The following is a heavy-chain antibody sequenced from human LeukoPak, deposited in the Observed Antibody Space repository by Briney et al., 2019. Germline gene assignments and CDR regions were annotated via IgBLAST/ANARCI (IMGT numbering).Heavy chain of an antibody. CDR2: IYYSGST. D-gene: IGHD6-19*01. CDR3: ARFAAVDDAFDI. V-gene: IGHV4-61*08. CDR1: GGSISDAAYY. J-gene: IGHJ3*02. Sequence: SETLSLTCTVSGGSISDAAYYWSWIRQHPGEGLKWIGYIYYSGSTNYNPSLKSRVTISVDTSKKQFSLKLRSVTAADTAMYYCARFAAVDDAFDIWGQGTMVTVSS.